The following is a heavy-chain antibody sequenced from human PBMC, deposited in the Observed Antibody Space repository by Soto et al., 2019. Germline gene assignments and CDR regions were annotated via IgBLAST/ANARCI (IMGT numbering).Heavy chain of an antibody. CDR2: IIPIFGTA. Sequence: QVQLVQSGAEVKKPGSSVKVSCKASGGTFSSYDISWVRQAPGQGLERMGGIIPIFGTANYAQKFQGRVTITADESTSTAYMELSSLRSEDTAVYYCARALVATNAFDYWGQGTLVTVSS. CDR1: GGTFSSYD. V-gene: IGHV1-69*12. CDR3: ARALVATNAFDY. J-gene: IGHJ4*02. D-gene: IGHD5-12*01.